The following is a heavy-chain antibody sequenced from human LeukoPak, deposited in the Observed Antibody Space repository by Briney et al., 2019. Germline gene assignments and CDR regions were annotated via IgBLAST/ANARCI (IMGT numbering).Heavy chain of an antibody. CDR3: ARVSGTYHKYYFDS. Sequence: KTSETLSLTCSVSGGSIISRGSFWGWIRQPPGKGLEWGESVFYSGSTYYNPSLKSRVTISVDTPKNQFSLKLSSVTAADTTVYYCARVSGTYHKYYFDSWGQGTLVTVSS. V-gene: IGHV4-39*01. CDR1: GGSIISRGSF. J-gene: IGHJ4*02. D-gene: IGHD1-26*01. CDR2: VFYSGST.